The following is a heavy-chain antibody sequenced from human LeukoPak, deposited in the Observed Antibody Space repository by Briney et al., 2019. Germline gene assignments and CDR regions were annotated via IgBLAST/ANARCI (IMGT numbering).Heavy chain of an antibody. J-gene: IGHJ4*02. D-gene: IGHD3-10*01. CDR2: ISSSSSYI. CDR3: AKDMYGSGSYSFDY. Sequence: GGSLRLSCAASGFTFSSYSMNWVRQAPGKGLEWVSSISSSSSYIYYADSVKGRFTISRDNAKNSLYLQMNSLRAEDTALYYCAKDMYGSGSYSFDYWGQGTLVTVSS. CDR1: GFTFSSYS. V-gene: IGHV3-21*04.